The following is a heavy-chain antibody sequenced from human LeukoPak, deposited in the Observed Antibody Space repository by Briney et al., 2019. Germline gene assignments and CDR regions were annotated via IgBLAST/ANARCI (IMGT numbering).Heavy chain of an antibody. V-gene: IGHV1-69*13. J-gene: IGHJ4*02. CDR2: IIPIFGTA. CDR1: GGIFISYA. D-gene: IGHD3-22*01. CDR3: ARDTFDSSGTDY. Sequence: SSVKVSCKASGGIFISYAISGVRQAPGQGLEWMGGIIPIFGTANYAQKFQGRVTITADESTSTAYMELSSLRSEDTAVYYCARDTFDSSGTDYWGQGTLVTVSS.